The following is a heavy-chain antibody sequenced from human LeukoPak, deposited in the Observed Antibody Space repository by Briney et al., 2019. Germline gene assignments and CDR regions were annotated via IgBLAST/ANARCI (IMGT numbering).Heavy chain of an antibody. Sequence: LPGRSLRLSCAASGFTFDDYAMHWVRQAPGKGLEWVSGISWNSGSIGYADSVKGRFTISRDDAKNSLYLQMNSLRAEDTALYYCAKDGNLGDIVVVVAVFFDYWGQGALVTVSS. CDR2: ISWNSGSI. CDR1: GFTFDDYA. D-gene: IGHD2-15*01. CDR3: AKDGNLGDIVVVVAVFFDY. V-gene: IGHV3-9*01. J-gene: IGHJ4*02.